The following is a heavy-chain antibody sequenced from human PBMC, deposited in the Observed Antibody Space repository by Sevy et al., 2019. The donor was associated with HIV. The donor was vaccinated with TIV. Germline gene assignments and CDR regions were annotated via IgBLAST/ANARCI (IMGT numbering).Heavy chain of an antibody. CDR1: GASTSRGGYF. V-gene: IGHV4-31*03. Sequence: SETLSLTCTVSGASTSRGGYFWSWIRQHPGGGLEWICYIYYSGSTYYNASLKSRLTISVDTSKNQFSLNLSSVTAADTAVYYCASSPYYYDSGGYYRGEYFQHWGQGTLVTVSS. CDR3: ASSPYYYDSGGYYRGEYFQH. J-gene: IGHJ1*01. D-gene: IGHD3-22*01. CDR2: IYYSGST.